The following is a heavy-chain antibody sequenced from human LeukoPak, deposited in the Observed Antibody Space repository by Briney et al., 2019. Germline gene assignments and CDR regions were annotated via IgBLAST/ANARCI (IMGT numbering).Heavy chain of an antibody. V-gene: IGHV4-59*01. D-gene: IGHD7-27*01. CDR3: ARGTGPFIDY. J-gene: IGHJ4*02. Sequence: PSETLSLTCTVSGGSISSYYWSWIRQPPGKGLEWIGYIYYSGSTNYNPSLKSRVTISVDTSKNQFSLKLSSVTAADTAVYYCARGTGPFIDYWGQGTLVTVSS. CDR2: IYYSGST. CDR1: GGSISSYY.